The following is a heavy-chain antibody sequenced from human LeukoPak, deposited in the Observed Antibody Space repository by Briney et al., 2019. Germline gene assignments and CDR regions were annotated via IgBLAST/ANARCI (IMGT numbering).Heavy chain of an antibody. J-gene: IGHJ4*02. CDR2: ISSSSGTI. Sequence: GGSLRLSCAASGFTFSSYSMNWVRQAPGKGLEWVSYISSSSGTIYYADSVKGRFTISRDNAKNSLYLQMNSLRDEDTAVYYCARDYQPPTYDFWSGYYSGFDYWGQGTLVTVSS. CDR1: GFTFSSYS. CDR3: ARDYQPPTYDFWSGYYSGFDY. D-gene: IGHD3-3*01. V-gene: IGHV3-48*02.